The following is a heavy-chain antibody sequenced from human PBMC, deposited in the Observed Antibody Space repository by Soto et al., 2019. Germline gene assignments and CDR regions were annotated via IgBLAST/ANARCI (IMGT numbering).Heavy chain of an antibody. J-gene: IGHJ4*02. Sequence: DVQLLESGGGLVQPGGSLRLSCAASDFTLSSYGMTWVRQPPGKGLEWVSTIRGRGATTYYADSVKGRSTISRDDSKNTLNLQMNSLSVDDTAVYFGAKDVTDDVLAGYYYYWGQGTRVTVSS. CDR2: IRGRGATT. V-gene: IGHV3-23*01. CDR1: DFTLSSYG. D-gene: IGHD3-9*01. CDR3: AKDVTDDVLAGYYYY.